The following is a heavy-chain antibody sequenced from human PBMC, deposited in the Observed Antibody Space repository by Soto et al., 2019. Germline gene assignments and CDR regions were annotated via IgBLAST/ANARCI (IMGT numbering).Heavy chain of an antibody. V-gene: IGHV1-69*01. CDR3: ARAKGGLYPGIAVAGTPAYYCYGMDV. Sequence: QVQLVQSGAEVKKPGSSVKVSCKASGGTFSSYAISWVRQAPGQGLEWMGGIIPIFGTANYAQKVQGRVTITADESTSTAYLELSRLSAEDTAVYYCARAKGGLYPGIAVAGTPAYYCYGMDVWGQGTTVTVSS. J-gene: IGHJ6*02. CDR1: GGTFSSYA. CDR2: IIPIFGTA. D-gene: IGHD6-19*01.